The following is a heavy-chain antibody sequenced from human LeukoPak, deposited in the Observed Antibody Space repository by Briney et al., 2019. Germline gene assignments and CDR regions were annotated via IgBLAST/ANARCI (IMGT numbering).Heavy chain of an antibody. V-gene: IGHV3-23*01. CDR2: ISGSGGST. CDR1: GFTFSSYA. J-gene: IGHJ6*02. Sequence: PGGSLRLSCAASGFTFSSYAMSWVRQAPGKGLEWVSAISGSGGSTYYADSVKGRFTISRDNSKNTLYLQMNSLRAEDTAVYYCARPPNSSDYGGPLYYYYAMDVWGQGTTVTVSS. D-gene: IGHD3-22*01. CDR3: ARPPNSSDYGGPLYYYYAMDV.